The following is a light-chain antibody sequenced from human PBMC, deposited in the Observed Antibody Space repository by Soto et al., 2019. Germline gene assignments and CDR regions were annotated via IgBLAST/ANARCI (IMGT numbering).Light chain of an antibody. CDR3: QQYGSSGT. J-gene: IGKJ1*01. V-gene: IGKV3-20*01. CDR2: DAS. CDR1: ESVSRN. Sequence: EVVMPSSPATLSVSPVERATLSCRASESVSRNLAWYQQKPGQAPRLLIYDASTRATGIPDRFSGSGSGTDFSLTIRRLEPDDFAVYDCQQYGSSGTFGQGTKVDIK.